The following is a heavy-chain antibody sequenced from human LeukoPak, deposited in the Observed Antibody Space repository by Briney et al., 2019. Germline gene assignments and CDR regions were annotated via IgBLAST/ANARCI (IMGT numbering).Heavy chain of an antibody. CDR1: GYTLTELS. CDR2: FDPEDGET. Sequence: ASVKVSCKVSGYTLTELSMHWVRQAPGKGLEWMGGFDPEDGETIYAQKFQGRVTMTEDTSTGTAYMELSSLRSEDTAVYYCATQSPALYCSSTSCYYYMDVWGKGTTVTVSS. D-gene: IGHD2-2*01. V-gene: IGHV1-24*01. CDR3: ATQSPALYCSSTSCYYYMDV. J-gene: IGHJ6*03.